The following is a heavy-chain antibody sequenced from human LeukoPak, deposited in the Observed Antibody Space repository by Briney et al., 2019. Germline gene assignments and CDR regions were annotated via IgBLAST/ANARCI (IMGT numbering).Heavy chain of an antibody. CDR1: GYTFTGYY. D-gene: IGHD2-15*01. V-gene: IGHV1-2*02. CDR3: ARDLVVVAATFDY. CDR2: INPNSGGT. J-gene: IGHJ4*02. Sequence: GASVKVSCKASGYTFTGYYMHWVRQAPGQGLEWMGWINPNSGGTNYAQKFQGRVTTTRDTSISTAYMELSRLRSDDTAVYYCARDLVVVAATFDYWSQGTLVTVSS.